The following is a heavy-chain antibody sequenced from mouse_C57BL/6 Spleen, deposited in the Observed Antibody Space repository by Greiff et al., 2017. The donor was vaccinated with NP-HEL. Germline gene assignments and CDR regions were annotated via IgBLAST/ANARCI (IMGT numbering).Heavy chain of an antibody. D-gene: IGHD4-1*01. J-gene: IGHJ4*01. CDR1: GFTFSSYA. CDR2: ISDGGSYT. Sequence: EVKLVESGGGLVKPGGSLKLSCAASGFTFSSYAMSWVRQTPEKRLEWVATISDGGSYTYYPDNVKGRFTISRDNVKNNLYLQMSHLKSEDTAMYYCARDRELGEGAMDYWGQGTSVTVSS. CDR3: ARDRELGEGAMDY. V-gene: IGHV5-4*01.